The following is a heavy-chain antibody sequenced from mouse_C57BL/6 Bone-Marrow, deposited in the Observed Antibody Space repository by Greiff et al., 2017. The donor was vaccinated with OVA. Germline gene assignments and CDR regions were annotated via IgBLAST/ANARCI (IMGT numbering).Heavy chain of an antibody. CDR1: GFTFSDYG. CDR3: ARGLGRGYYAMDY. D-gene: IGHD4-1*01. V-gene: IGHV5-17*01. Sequence: EVHLVESGGGLVKPGGSLKLSCAASGFTFSDYGMHWVRQAPEKGLEWVAYISSGSSTIYYADTVKGRFTISRDNAKNTLFLQMTSLRSEDTAMYYCARGLGRGYYAMDYWGKGTSVTVSS. CDR2: ISSGSSTI. J-gene: IGHJ4*01.